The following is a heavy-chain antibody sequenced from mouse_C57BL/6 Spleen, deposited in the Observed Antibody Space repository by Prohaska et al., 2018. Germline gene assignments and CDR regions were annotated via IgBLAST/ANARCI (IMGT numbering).Heavy chain of an antibody. J-gene: IGHJ1*03. CDR1: GYTFTSYW. V-gene: IGHV1-69*01. Sequence: QVQLQQPGAELVMPGASVKLSCKASGYTFTSYWMHWVKQRPGQGLEWIGEIDPSDSYTNYNQKFKGKATLTVDKSSSTAYMQLSSLTSEDSAVYDCASSSSYFYWYFDVWGTGTTVTVSS. CDR2: IDPSDSYT. CDR3: ASSSSYFYWYFDV. D-gene: IGHD1-1*01.